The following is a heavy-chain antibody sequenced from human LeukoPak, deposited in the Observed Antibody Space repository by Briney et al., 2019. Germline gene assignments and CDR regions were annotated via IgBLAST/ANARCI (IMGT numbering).Heavy chain of an antibody. CDR3: ATVVVTAIFDY. V-gene: IGHV4-59*01. D-gene: IGHD2-21*02. CDR2: IYYSGST. Sequence: PSETLSLTCTVSGGSISSYYWSWIRQPPGKGLEWIGYIYYSGSTNYNPSLKSRVTISEDTSKNQFSLKLSSVTAADTAVYYCATVVVTAIFDYWGQGTLVTVSS. CDR1: GGSISSYY. J-gene: IGHJ4*02.